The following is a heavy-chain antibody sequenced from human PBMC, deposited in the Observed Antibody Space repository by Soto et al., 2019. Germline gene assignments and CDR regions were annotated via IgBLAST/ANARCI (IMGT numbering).Heavy chain of an antibody. D-gene: IGHD3-22*01. CDR3: ARVAITMIVVETHAFDI. CDR2: IYPGDSDT. V-gene: IGHV5-51*01. CDR1: GYSFTSYW. Sequence: PRESLKISCKGSGYSFTSYWIGWVRQMPGKGLEWMGIIYPGDSDTRYSPSFQGQVTISADKSLSTAYLQWSSLKASDTAMYYCARVAITMIVVETHAFDIWGQGTMVTVSS. J-gene: IGHJ3*02.